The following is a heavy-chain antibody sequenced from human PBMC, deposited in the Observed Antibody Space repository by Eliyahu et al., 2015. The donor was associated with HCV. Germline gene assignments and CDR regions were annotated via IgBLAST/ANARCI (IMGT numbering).Heavy chain of an antibody. CDR2: INSDGSST. D-gene: IGHD2-15*01. CDR1: XFTLSSXW. V-gene: IGHV3-74*01. J-gene: IGHJ5*02. CDR3: ARGLGYCSGGSCS. Sequence: EVQLVESGGGLVQPGGSLRLXXXXSXFTLSSXWMHWVRXAPGKGLVWVSRINSDGSSTSYADSVKGRFTISRDNAKNTLYLQMNSLRAEDTAVYYCARGLGYCSGGSCSWGQGTLVTVSS.